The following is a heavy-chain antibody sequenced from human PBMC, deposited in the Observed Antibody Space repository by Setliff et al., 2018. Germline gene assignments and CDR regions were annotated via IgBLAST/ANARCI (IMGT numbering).Heavy chain of an antibody. D-gene: IGHD3-22*01. CDR2: IFWDDDK. CDR3: AHFTVGYDISGYLFS. Sequence: SGPTLVNPTETLTLTCTFSGFSLSANTVGVGWIRQPPGKALEWLAVIFWDDDKRYSPSLQHRLTINKDTSKNQVVLTMANVDPVDTATYYCAHFTVGYDISGYLFSWGQGTLVTVSS. V-gene: IGHV2-5*02. J-gene: IGHJ5*02. CDR1: GFSLSANTVG.